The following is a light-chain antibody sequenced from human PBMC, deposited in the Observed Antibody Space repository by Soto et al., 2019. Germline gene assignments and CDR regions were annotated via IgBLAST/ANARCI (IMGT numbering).Light chain of an antibody. CDR1: QSVSSSH. Sequence: EIVLTQSPGTLSLSPGERATLSCRASQSVSSSHLAWYQQKPGQAPRLLIYAASSRATGIPDRFSGSGSGTHFTLTISRLEPEDFAVYYCQQYGRSPPETFGQGTKVEIK. J-gene: IGKJ1*01. V-gene: IGKV3-20*01. CDR2: AAS. CDR3: QQYGRSPPET.